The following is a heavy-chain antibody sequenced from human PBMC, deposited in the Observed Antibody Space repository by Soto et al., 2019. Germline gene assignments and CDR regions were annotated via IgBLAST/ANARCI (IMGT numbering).Heavy chain of an antibody. Sequence: QVQLVQSGAEVRQPGSSVRVSCKAAGGTFDTYAVSWVRQAPGQGLEWMGGIIPMFGTPYYAQRFQGRVTITADESTGTAYMELRSLRSEDTAVYFCARDRDFGNYFDSAYWGQGTLVTVSS. J-gene: IGHJ4*02. CDR3: ARDRDFGNYFDSAY. D-gene: IGHD1-26*01. CDR2: IIPMFGTP. CDR1: GGTFDTYA. V-gene: IGHV1-69*01.